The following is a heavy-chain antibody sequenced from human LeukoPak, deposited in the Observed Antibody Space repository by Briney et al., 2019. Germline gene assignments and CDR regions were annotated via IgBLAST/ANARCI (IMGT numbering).Heavy chain of an antibody. D-gene: IGHD2-21*01. CDR2: IKDMAHGATI. CDR3: TARGPDGDSSVAY. Sequence: PGGSLRLSCAASGFTFSDHYMDWVRQAPGKGLEWVGRIKDMAHGATIDYAAAVKGRFTLSRDDSKNTLYLQMNSLKTEDTAVYYCTARGPDGDSSVAYWGQGTLVTVSS. J-gene: IGHJ4*02. CDR1: GFTFSDHY. V-gene: IGHV3-15*07.